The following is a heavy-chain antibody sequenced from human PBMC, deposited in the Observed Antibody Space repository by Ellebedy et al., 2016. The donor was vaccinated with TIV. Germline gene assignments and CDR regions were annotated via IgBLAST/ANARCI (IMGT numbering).Heavy chain of an antibody. Sequence: SQTLSLTCXVYGGSFSGYYWSWIRQPPGKGLEWIGEINHSGSTNYNPSLKSRVTISVDTSKNQFSLKLRSVTAADTAVYYCARGSSVWYTEYNWFDPWGQGTLVTVSS. J-gene: IGHJ5*02. V-gene: IGHV4-34*01. CDR3: ARGSSVWYTEYNWFDP. D-gene: IGHD6-19*01. CDR1: GGSFSGYY. CDR2: INHSGST.